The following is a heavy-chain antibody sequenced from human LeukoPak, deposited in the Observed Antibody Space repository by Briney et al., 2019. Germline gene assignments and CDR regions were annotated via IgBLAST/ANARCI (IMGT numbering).Heavy chain of an antibody. CDR3: ARATYTRTGTTSTSLDY. D-gene: IGHD1-7*01. J-gene: IGHJ4*02. V-gene: IGHV6-1*01. Sequence: SQTLSLTCAISGDSVSSNSAAWNCIRQSPSRGLEWLGRTYYRSKWYNDYAVSVKSRITINPDTSKNQFSLQLNSVTPEDTALYYCARATYTRTGTTSTSLDYWGQGTLVTVSS. CDR2: TYYRSKWYN. CDR1: GDSVSSNSAA.